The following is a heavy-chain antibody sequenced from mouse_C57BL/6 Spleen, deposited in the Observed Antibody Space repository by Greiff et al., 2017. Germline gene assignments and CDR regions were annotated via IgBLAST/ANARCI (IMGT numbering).Heavy chain of an antibody. J-gene: IGHJ2*01. Sequence: VQLQQSGGGLVKPGGSLKLSCAASGFTFSSYAMSWVRQTPEKRLEWVATISDGGSYPYSPDNVKGRFTISRDNAKNNLYLQMSHLKSEDTTMYYCAGDRDANYFDYWGQGTTLTVSS. CDR1: GFTFSSYA. CDR2: ISDGGSYP. V-gene: IGHV5-4*01. CDR3: AGDRDANYFDY. D-gene: IGHD3-3*01.